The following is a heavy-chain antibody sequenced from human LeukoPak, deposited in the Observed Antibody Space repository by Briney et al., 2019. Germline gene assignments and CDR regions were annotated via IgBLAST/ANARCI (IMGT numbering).Heavy chain of an antibody. J-gene: IGHJ4*02. CDR2: ISSGSDSI. CDR1: GFRFSIYN. CDR3: AKALDSSGYPCDY. V-gene: IGHV3-48*01. D-gene: IGHD3-22*01. Sequence: GGSLRLSCVASGFRFSIYNMNWVRQAPGKGLEWLSYISSGSDSIYYADSVKGRFTISRDNASNSLYLQMNSLRAEDTAVYYCAKALDSSGYPCDYWGQGALVTVSS.